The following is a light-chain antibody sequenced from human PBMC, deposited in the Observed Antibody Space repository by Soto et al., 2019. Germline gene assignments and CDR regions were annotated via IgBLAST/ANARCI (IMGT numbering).Light chain of an antibody. V-gene: IGLV2-14*01. CDR1: SSDVGGYDY. Sequence: QSALTQPASVSGSPGQSITISCTGTSSDVGGYDYVSWYQLHPGKAPKLMVFEVSNRPSGVSYRFSGSKSGNTASLTISGLQADDYDDYFCSSYLLSIASLFCTGTNVTVL. J-gene: IGLJ1*01. CDR2: EVS. CDR3: SSYLLSIASL.